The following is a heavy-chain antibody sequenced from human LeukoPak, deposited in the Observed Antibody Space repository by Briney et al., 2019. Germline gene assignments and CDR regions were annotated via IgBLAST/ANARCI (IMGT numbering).Heavy chain of an antibody. CDR2: INSDGSST. CDR3: ARVGYRGNDHAFDY. V-gene: IGHV3-74*01. Sequence: GGSLRLSCAASGFTFSSYWMHWVRQAPGKGLVWVSRINSDGSSTSYADSVKGRFTISRDNAKNTLYLQMNSLRAEDTAVYYCARVGYRGNDHAFDYWGQGTWSPSPQ. D-gene: IGHD5-12*01. CDR1: GFTFSSYW. J-gene: IGHJ4*02.